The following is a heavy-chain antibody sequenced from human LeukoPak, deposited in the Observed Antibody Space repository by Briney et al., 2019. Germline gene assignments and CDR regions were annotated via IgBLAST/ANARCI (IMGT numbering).Heavy chain of an antibody. Sequence: TLSLTCTISGGSISSGGYYWSWIRQHPGKGLEWIGYIYYSGSTYYNPSLKSRVTISVDRSKNQFSLKLSSVTAADTAVYYCARVLSSGSYVAFDIWGQGTMVTVSS. V-gene: IGHV4-31*03. CDR3: ARVLSSGSYVAFDI. D-gene: IGHD3-10*01. CDR1: GGSISSGGYY. J-gene: IGHJ3*02. CDR2: IYYSGST.